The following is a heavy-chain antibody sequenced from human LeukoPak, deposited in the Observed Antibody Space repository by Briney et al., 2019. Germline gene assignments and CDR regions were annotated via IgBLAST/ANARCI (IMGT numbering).Heavy chain of an antibody. Sequence: PGGSLRLSCAASGFNFSNYAMSWVRQAPGKALEWVSAVSSSGGSTYYADSVKGRFTISRDNSKNTLYLQMNTLRAEDTAVYYCAKISLNYYGSGSYGLDAFDIWGQGTMVTVSS. CDR1: GFNFSNYA. D-gene: IGHD3-10*01. CDR3: AKISLNYYGSGSYGLDAFDI. J-gene: IGHJ3*02. V-gene: IGHV3-23*01. CDR2: VSSSGGST.